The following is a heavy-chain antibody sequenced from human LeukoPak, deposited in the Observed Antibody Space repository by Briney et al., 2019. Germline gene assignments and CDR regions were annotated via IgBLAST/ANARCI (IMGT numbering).Heavy chain of an antibody. Sequence: SETLSLTCTVSGGSISSGGYSWSWIRQHPGKGLEWIGYIYYSGSTYYNPSLKSRVTISVDTSKNQFSLKLSSVTAADTAVYYCATRYSGYDFANWFDPWGQGTLVTVSS. CDR2: IYYSGST. D-gene: IGHD5-12*01. CDR3: ATRYSGYDFANWFDP. V-gene: IGHV4-30-4*08. J-gene: IGHJ5*02. CDR1: GGSISSGGYS.